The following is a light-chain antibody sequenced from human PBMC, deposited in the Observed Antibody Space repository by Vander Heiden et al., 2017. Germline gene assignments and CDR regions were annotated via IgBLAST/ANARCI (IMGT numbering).Light chain of an antibody. Sequence: DIQMTQSPSSLSASVGDRVTITCRASQSISSYLNWYQQKPGKAPKLLIYAASRLQSGVPSRFSGSGSWTDFTLTISSLQPEDFATYFCQQSYSTPPFGGGTKVEIK. J-gene: IGKJ4*01. CDR2: AAS. V-gene: IGKV1-39*01. CDR1: QSISSY. CDR3: QQSYSTPP.